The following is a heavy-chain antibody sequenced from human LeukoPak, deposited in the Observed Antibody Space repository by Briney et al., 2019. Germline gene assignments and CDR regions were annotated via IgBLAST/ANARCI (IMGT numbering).Heavy chain of an antibody. CDR1: GFTFSSYS. Sequence: GGSLRLSCAASGFTFSSYSMNWVRQAPGKGLEWVSSISSSSSYIYYADSVKGRFTISRDNAKNSLYLQMNSLRAEDTAVYYCARVSRSSSWNCGYWGQGTLVTVSS. CDR2: ISSSSSYI. V-gene: IGHV3-21*01. J-gene: IGHJ4*02. CDR3: ARVSRSSSWNCGY. D-gene: IGHD6-13*01.